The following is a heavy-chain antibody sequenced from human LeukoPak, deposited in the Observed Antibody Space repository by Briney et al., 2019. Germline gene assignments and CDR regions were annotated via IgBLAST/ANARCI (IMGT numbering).Heavy chain of an antibody. Sequence: GGSLRLSCAASGFTFSSYSMNWVRQAPGKGLEWVSSISSSSSYIYYADSVKGRFTISRDNAKNSLYLQMNSLRAEDTAVYYCARTAIAAPRKNWFDPWGQGTLVTVSS. J-gene: IGHJ5*02. CDR1: GFTFSSYS. D-gene: IGHD6-6*01. CDR2: ISSSSSYI. V-gene: IGHV3-21*01. CDR3: ARTAIAAPRKNWFDP.